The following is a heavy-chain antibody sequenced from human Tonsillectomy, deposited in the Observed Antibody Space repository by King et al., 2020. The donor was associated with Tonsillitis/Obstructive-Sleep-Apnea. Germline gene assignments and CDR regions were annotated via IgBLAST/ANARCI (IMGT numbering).Heavy chain of an antibody. CDR1: GGSFSGYY. Sequence: VQLPQWGAGLLKPSETLSLTCAVYGGSFSGYYWNWIRQPPGKGLEWIGEINHSGSTNYNPSLKRRVTIPVDTPKNQFSLKLGSVTAADTAVYYCVCRYYYYGMDVWGQGTPVTVSS. V-gene: IGHV4-34*01. CDR2: INHSGST. J-gene: IGHJ6*02. CDR3: VCRYYYYGMDV.